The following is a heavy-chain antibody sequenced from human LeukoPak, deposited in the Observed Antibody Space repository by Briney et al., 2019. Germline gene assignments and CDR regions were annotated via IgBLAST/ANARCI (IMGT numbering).Heavy chain of an antibody. CDR2: IYTSGST. D-gene: IGHD3-22*01. Sequence: SETLSLTCTASGFSISSYYWSWIRQPAGKGLEWIGGIYTSGSTNYNPSLKSRVTMSVDTSKNQFSLKLSSVTAADTAVYYCARVSRDSSGLYYFDYWGQGTLVTVSS. CDR1: GFSISSYY. J-gene: IGHJ4*02. V-gene: IGHV4-4*07. CDR3: ARVSRDSSGLYYFDY.